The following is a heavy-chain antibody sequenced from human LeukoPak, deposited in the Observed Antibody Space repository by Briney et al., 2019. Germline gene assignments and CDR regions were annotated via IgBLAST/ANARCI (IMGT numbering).Heavy chain of an antibody. Sequence: GESLKISCKGSGYSFINYWIAWVRQMPGKGLEWMGIIYPGDSDTRYSPSFQGQVTISADKSISTAYLQWSSLKASDTAMYYCARQWHGSSWYWFDPWGQGTLVTVSP. J-gene: IGHJ5*02. CDR3: ARQWHGSSWYWFDP. CDR2: IYPGDSDT. D-gene: IGHD6-13*01. CDR1: GYSFINYW. V-gene: IGHV5-51*01.